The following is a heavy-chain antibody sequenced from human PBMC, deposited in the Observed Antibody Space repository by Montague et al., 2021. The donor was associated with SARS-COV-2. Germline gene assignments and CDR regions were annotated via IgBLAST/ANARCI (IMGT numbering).Heavy chain of an antibody. Sequence: SLRLSCAASGFTLYSFAMHWVRQAPGKGLEWVSFISWNGNNMGYAYSMSGLFTISRDNAKNSLFLKMNNLRPEDTALYYCAKGGQVVMDIWGQGTTVTVSS. V-gene: IGHV3-9*01. CDR2: ISWNGNNM. D-gene: IGHD2-15*01. CDR1: GFTLYSFA. CDR3: AKGGQVVMDI. J-gene: IGHJ6*02.